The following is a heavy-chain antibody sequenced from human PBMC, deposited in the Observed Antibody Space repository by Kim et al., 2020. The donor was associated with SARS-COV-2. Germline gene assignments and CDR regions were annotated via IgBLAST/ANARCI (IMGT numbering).Heavy chain of an antibody. D-gene: IGHD3-10*01. V-gene: IGHV3-9*01. J-gene: IGHJ6*01. CDR3: AKENSEYGSGSSDYDMD. CDR1: GFTFDDYA. Sequence: GGSLRLSCAASGFTFDDYAMHWVRHAPGKGLEWVSRINWNGGSVDYADSVKGRFTISRDNAKNSLYLQMNSLRTADTALYYCAKENSEYGSGSSDYDMD. CDR2: INWNGGSV.